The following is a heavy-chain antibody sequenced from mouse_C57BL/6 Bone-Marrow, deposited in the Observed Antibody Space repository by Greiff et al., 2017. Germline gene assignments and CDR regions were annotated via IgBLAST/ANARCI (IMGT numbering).Heavy chain of an antibody. CDR1: GYTFTSYW. V-gene: IGHV1-64*01. CDR2: IHPNSGST. Sequence: QVQLQQPGAELVKPGASVKLSCKASGYTFTSYWMHWVKQRPGQGLEWIGMIHPNSGSTNYNEKFKSKATLTVDKSSSTAYMQLSSLTSEDSAVYYCARVGITPVEYDFDYWGQGTTLTVSS. CDR3: ARVGITPVEYDFDY. D-gene: IGHD1-1*01. J-gene: IGHJ2*01.